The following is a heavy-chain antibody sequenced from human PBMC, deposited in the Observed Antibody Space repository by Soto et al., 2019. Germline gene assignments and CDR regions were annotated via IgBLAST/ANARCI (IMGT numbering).Heavy chain of an antibody. CDR2: ISSTTNYI. J-gene: IGHJ4*02. V-gene: IGHV3-21*06. D-gene: IGHD7-27*01. Sequence: GSLRVAGSASGFTFTRYSMNWVRQAPGKGLEWVSSISSTTNYIYYGDSMKGRFTISRDNAKNSLYLEMNSLRAEDTAVYYCARESEDLTSNFDYWGQGTLVTVYS. CDR3: ARESEDLTSNFDY. CDR1: GFTFTRYS.